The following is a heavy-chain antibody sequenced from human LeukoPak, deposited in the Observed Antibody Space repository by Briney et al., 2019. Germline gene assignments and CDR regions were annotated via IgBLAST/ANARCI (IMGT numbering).Heavy chain of an antibody. CDR1: GYTFTGYY. V-gene: IGHV1-18*04. D-gene: IGHD2-2*01. CDR2: ISAYNGNT. CDR3: ARVRLAVVPAAMIDY. Sequence: ASVKVSCKASGYTFTGYYMHWVRQAPGQGLEWMGWISAYNGNTNYAQKLQGRVTMTTDTSTSTAYMELRSLRSDDTAVYYCARVRLAVVPAAMIDYWGQGTLVTVSS. J-gene: IGHJ4*02.